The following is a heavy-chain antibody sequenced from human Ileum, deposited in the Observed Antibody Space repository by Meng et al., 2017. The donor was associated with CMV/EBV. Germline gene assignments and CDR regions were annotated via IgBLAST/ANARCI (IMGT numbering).Heavy chain of an antibody. CDR3: TRGDGAHSAKFDH. V-gene: IGHV7-4-1*02. J-gene: IGHJ4*02. CDR1: GYTFRTYG. CDR2: IHTTTGNP. Sequence: CKTSGYTFRTYGINWLRESPGQRLEWMGWIHTTTGNPTYAQDFTGRFVFSLYASVSTAYLQISGLRAEDTAVYYCTRGDGAHSAKFDHWGQGTLVTVSS. D-gene: IGHD5-24*01.